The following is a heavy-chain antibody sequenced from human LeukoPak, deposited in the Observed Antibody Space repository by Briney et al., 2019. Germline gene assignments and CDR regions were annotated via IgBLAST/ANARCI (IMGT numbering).Heavy chain of an antibody. CDR3: AIRDGYNQRDY. D-gene: IGHD5-12*01. CDR1: GFTFSSYG. Sequence: PGGSLRLSCAASGFTFSSYGMHWVRQAPGKGLEWVSAISGSGGSTYYAESVRGRFTISRDNSKNTLYLQMNSLRVEDTAVYYCAIRDGYNQRDYWGQGTLVTVSS. V-gene: IGHV3-23*01. CDR2: ISGSGGST. J-gene: IGHJ4*02.